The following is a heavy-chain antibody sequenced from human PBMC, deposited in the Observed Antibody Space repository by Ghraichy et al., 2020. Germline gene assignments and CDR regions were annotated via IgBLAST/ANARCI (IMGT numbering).Heavy chain of an antibody. D-gene: IGHD5-12*01. J-gene: IGHJ4*02. CDR2: ISYRGFLSYRDNT. CDR3: ARQFGDRGYDSGYDY. V-gene: IGHV4-61*01. Sequence: SQTLSLTCTVSGGSLRSNTDYWNWIRQPPGKGLEWIGYISYRGFLSYRDNTKYNPSLESRVTISLDTSKNQFSLKLSSVTAADTAVYFCARQFGDRGYDSGYDYWGQGTLVTVSS. CDR1: GGSLRSNTDY.